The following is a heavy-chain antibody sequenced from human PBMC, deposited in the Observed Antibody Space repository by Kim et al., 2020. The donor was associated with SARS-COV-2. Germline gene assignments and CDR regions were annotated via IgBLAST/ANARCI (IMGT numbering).Heavy chain of an antibody. CDR3: TTDPAGWVVTAIPG. CDR1: GFTFSNAW. CDR2: IKSKTDGGTT. J-gene: IGHJ4*02. Sequence: GGSLRLSCAASGFTFSNAWMSWVRQAPGKGLEWVGRIKSKTDGGTTDYAAPVKGRFTISRDDSKNTLYLQMNSLKTEDTAVYYCTTDPAGWVVTAIPGGGQGTLVTVSS. V-gene: IGHV3-15*01. D-gene: IGHD2-21*02.